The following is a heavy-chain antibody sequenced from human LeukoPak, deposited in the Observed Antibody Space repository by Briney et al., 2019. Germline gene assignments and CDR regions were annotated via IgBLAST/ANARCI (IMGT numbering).Heavy chain of an antibody. CDR1: GGSISSYY. CDR3: ARDPLDDFWSVGPY. J-gene: IGHJ4*02. V-gene: IGHV4-4*07. Sequence: PSETLSLTCTVSGGSISSYYWSWIRQTAGKGLEWIGRIYTSGSTSYNPSLKSRVAMSVDTSKNRFSLELNSVTAADTAVYYCARDPLDDFWSVGPYWGQGTLVTVSS. CDR2: IYTSGST. D-gene: IGHD3-3*01.